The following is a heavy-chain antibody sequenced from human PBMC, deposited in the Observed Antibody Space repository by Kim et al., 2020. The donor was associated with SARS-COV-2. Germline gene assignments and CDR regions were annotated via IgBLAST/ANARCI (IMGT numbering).Heavy chain of an antibody. CDR1: GFTFSSYW. J-gene: IGHJ4*02. V-gene: IGHV3-74*01. CDR3: AREEDYVWGSYRPIDY. CDR2: INSDGSST. Sequence: GGSLRLSCAASGFTFSSYWMHWVRQAPGKGLVWVSRINSDGSSTSYADSVKGRFTISRDNAKNTLYLQMNSLRAEDTAVYYCAREEDYVWGSYRPIDYWGQGTPVTVSS. D-gene: IGHD3-16*02.